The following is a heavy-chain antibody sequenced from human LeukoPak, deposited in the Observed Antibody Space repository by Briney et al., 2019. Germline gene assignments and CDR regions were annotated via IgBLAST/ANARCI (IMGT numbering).Heavy chain of an antibody. CDR1: GGSFSGYY. CDR2: INHSGST. D-gene: IGHD6-13*01. V-gene: IGHV4-34*01. CDR3: ARGIAADY. Sequence: SETLSLTCAVYGGSFSGYYWSWIRQPPGKGLEWIGEINHSGSTNYNPSLKSRVTISVDTSKNQFSLKLSSVTAADTAVYYCARGIAADYWGQGTRVTVSS. J-gene: IGHJ4*02.